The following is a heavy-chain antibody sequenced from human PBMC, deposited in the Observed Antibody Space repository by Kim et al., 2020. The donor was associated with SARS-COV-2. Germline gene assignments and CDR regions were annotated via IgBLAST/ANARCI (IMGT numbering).Heavy chain of an antibody. D-gene: IGHD1-1*01. CDR1: GGSISGYY. Sequence: SETLSLTCTVSGGSISGYYWSWIRQPPGKGLECIGYISHSGSTNYNTSLKSRVTMSMDTSKSQFSLHLISLTAAATAAFFCSGENGVPFDNWFQGMLVTV. J-gene: IGHJ4*02. CDR2: ISHSGST. CDR3: SGENGVPFDN. V-gene: IGHV4-59*01.